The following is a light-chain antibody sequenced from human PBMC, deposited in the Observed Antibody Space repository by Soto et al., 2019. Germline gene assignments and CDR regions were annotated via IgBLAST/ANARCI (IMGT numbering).Light chain of an antibody. CDR3: QKYSSVIT. V-gene: IGKV1-27*01. CDR1: QGISSF. J-gene: IGKJ5*01. CDR2: GAS. Sequence: DIQMTQSPSYLSASVGDRVTMTCRASQGISSFVAWYQQKPGKVPRLLISGASTLQSGVPSRFSGSGSGTDFTLTITSLQPEDVATYYCQKYSSVITFGQGTRLEIK.